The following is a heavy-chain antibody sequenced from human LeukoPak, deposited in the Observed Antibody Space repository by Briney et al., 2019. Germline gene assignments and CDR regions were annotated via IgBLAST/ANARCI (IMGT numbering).Heavy chain of an antibody. Sequence: PGGSLRLSCAASGFTFSVYYMSWIRQAPGKGREWVSYISSSGGTIYYADSVKGRFTISRDNAKNSLYLQMNSLRAEDTAVYYCARCVAGYSYGYYYYYMDVWGKGTTVTVSS. CDR3: ARCVAGYSYGYYYYYMDV. CDR1: GFTFSVYY. CDR2: ISSSGGTI. J-gene: IGHJ6*03. V-gene: IGHV3-11*01. D-gene: IGHD5-18*01.